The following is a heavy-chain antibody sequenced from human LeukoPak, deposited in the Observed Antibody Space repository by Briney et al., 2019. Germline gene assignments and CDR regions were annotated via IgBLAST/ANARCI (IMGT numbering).Heavy chain of an antibody. J-gene: IGHJ6*02. CDR3: ARDLTTVTKGLDV. D-gene: IGHD4-17*01. CDR2: VHSSGST. Sequence: SETLSLTCSVSAGSISDFHWGWIRQTPGKGLEWIGHVHSSGSTNYNPSLKSRLTMSVDTSKNQLFLKLNSVTAADTAVYYCARDLTTVTKGLDVWGQGTTIIVSS. CDR1: AGSISDFH. V-gene: IGHV4-59*01.